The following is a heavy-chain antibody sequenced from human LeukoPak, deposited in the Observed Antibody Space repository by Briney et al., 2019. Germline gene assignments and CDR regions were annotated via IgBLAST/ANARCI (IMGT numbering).Heavy chain of an antibody. Sequence: DSVKVSCTVSGYTLTELSMHWVRHAPGKGLEWRGIIRPSGGNTSDAQKFQGRVTMTRDMSTSTVYMELSSLRSEDAAVYYGAGDYGVNASLFDYWGQGTLVTVSS. CDR2: IRPSGGNT. CDR1: GYTLTELS. J-gene: IGHJ4*02. D-gene: IGHD4-23*01. CDR3: AGDYGVNASLFDY. V-gene: IGHV1-46*01.